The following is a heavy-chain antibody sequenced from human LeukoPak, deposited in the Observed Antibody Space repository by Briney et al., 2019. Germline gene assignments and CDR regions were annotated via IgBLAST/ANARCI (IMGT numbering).Heavy chain of an antibody. CDR2: ISADAATV. J-gene: IGHJ4*02. V-gene: IGHV3-11*04. Sequence: PGGSLRLSCTASGFIFSNYYMAWVRQPPGRGLEWISYISADAATVKYADSVEGRFTVSRDITQNSIYLEMSSLRVDDTAVYYCARMYSSGYYGDYFDYCGQGNLVSVSS. CDR3: ARMYSSGYYGDYFDY. D-gene: IGHD5-12*01. CDR1: GFIFSNYY.